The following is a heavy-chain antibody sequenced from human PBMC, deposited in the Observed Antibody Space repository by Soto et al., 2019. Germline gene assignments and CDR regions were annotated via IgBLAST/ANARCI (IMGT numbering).Heavy chain of an antibody. CDR2: IVVGSGNT. CDR1: GFTFTSSA. V-gene: IGHV1-58*01. D-gene: IGHD7-27*01. J-gene: IGHJ6*02. Sequence: GASVKVSCKASGFTFTSSAVQWVRQARGQRLEWIGWIVVGSGNTNYAQKFQERVTITRDMSTSTAYMELSSLRSEDTAVYYCAAPRSNNWGSYYGMDVWGQGTTVTVSS. CDR3: AAPRSNNWGSYYGMDV.